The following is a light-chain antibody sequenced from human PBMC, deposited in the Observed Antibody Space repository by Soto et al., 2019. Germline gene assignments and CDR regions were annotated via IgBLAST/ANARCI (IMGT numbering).Light chain of an antibody. V-gene: IGLV2-14*03. Sequence: QFVLTQPASVSGSPGQSITISCTGTSSDVGGFNYVSWYQQHPGKAPKLMIYDVTHRPSGVSYRFSGSKSGNTASLTISGLQAEDEADYYCNSYTSSSTYVFGTGTKLTVL. CDR1: SSDVGGFNY. CDR3: NSYTSSSTYV. J-gene: IGLJ1*01. CDR2: DVT.